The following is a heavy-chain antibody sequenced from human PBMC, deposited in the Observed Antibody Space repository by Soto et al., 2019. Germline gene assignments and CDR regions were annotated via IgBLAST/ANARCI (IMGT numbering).Heavy chain of an antibody. J-gene: IGHJ4*02. CDR2: IYYSGST. CDR3: ARHPAYGSDPPL. D-gene: IGHD3-10*01. CDR1: GGSISSYY. Sequence: QVQLQESGPGLVKPSETLSLPCTVSGGSISSYYWSWLRQPPGKGLEWIGYIYYSGSTNYNPSLKSRVTISVDTSKNHFSLKLSSVTAADTAVYYCARHPAYGSDPPLWGQGTLVTVSS. V-gene: IGHV4-59*08.